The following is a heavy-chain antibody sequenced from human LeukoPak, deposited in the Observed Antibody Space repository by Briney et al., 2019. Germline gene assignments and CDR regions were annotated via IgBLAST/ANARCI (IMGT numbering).Heavy chain of an antibody. CDR2: ISAYNGNT. V-gene: IGHV1-18*04. J-gene: IGHJ4*02. D-gene: IGHD3-9*01. CDR1: GYTFTSYG. Sequence: GASVKVSCKASGYTFTSYGISWVRQAPGQGLEWMGWISAYNGNTNYAQKLQGRVTMTTDTSTSTAYMELRSLRSDDTAVYYCARVLEGILTGYRNFVYWGQGTLVTVSS. CDR3: ARVLEGILTGYRNFVY.